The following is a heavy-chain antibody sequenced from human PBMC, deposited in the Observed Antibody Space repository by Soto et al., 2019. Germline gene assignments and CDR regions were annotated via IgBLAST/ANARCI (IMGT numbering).Heavy chain of an antibody. CDR1: GGSISSGDYY. CDR3: ARDKTYCSGGSCYSYGMDV. D-gene: IGHD2-15*01. Sequence: PSETLSLTCTVSGGSISSGDYYWSWIRQPPGKGLEWIGYIYYSGSTYYNPSLKSRVTISVDTFKNQFSLKLSSVTAADTAVYYCARDKTYCSGGSCYSYGMDVWGQGTTVTVSS. V-gene: IGHV4-30-4*01. J-gene: IGHJ6*02. CDR2: IYYSGST.